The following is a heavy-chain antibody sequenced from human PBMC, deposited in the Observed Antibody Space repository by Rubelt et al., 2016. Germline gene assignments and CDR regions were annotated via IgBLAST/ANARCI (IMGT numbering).Heavy chain of an antibody. CDR3: ARRYCSGDSCSTVDY. CDR1: GYSISSGHY. Sequence: QVQLQESGPGLVKPSETLSLTCSVSGYSISSGHYWGWIRQPPGKGLEWIGSIYYSGSTYYNTSLKSRVTISVDTSKKQFALNLGPVTAADTAVYYCARRYCSGDSCSTVDYWGHGTRVTVSS. D-gene: IGHD2-15*01. CDR2: IYYSGST. J-gene: IGHJ4*01. V-gene: IGHV4-38-2*02.